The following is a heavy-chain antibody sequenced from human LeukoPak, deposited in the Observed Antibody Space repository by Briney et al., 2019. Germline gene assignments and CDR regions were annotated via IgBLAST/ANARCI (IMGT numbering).Heavy chain of an antibody. J-gene: IGHJ4*02. CDR2: ISYDGSNK. D-gene: IGHD3-3*01. CDR1: GFTFSSYG. CDR3: AKDFWRGSLGTYYFDH. V-gene: IGHV3-30*18. Sequence: GGSLRLSCAASGFTFSSYGMHWVRQAPGKGLEWVAVISYDGSNKYYADSVKGRFTISRDNSKNTLYLQMNSLRAEDTAVYYCAKDFWRGSLGTYYFDHWGQGTLVTVSS.